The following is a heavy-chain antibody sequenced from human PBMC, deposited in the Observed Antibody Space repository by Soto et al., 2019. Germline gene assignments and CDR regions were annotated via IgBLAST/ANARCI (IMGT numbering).Heavy chain of an antibody. V-gene: IGHV3-23*01. J-gene: IGHJ6*02. Sequence: PGGSLRLSCAASGFTFSSYSMNWVRQAPGKGLEWVSAISGSGGLTYYADSVKGRFTISRDNSKNTLYLQMNSLGAEDTAVYYCARDFVVGGPTINYYYGMDVWGQGTTVTVSS. CDR3: ARDFVVGGPTINYYYGMDV. D-gene: IGHD1-26*01. CDR1: GFTFSSYS. CDR2: ISGSGGLT.